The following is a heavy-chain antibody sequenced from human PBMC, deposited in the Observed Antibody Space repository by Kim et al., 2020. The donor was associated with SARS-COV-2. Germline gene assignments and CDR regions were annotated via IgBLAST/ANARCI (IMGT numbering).Heavy chain of an antibody. V-gene: IGHV1-46*01. J-gene: IGHJ4*02. Sequence: ASVKVSCKASGYAFTNHYIHWVRQAPGQGLEWMGVINPSAGSTSPAETFQGRVSLDSDTSTNTIYMKLSSLESEDTAVYYCARDLGSSGGPKYFFDYWGQGTLVTVSS. CDR2: INPSAGST. CDR1: GYAFTNHY. CDR3: ARDLGSSGGPKYFFDY. D-gene: IGHD1-26*01.